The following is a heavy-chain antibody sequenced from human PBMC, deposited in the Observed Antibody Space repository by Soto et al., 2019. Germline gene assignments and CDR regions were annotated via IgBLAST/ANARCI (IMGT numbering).Heavy chain of an antibody. CDR3: ARGKGTHRY. J-gene: IGHJ4*01. CDR1: GVSLTSYY. V-gene: IGHV4-59*01. D-gene: IGHD3-10*01. Sequence: PSETFSITCSVSGVSLTSYYWSWIRQTPGKTLEWIGCIFYNGTTNYKPSLKSRVTISLDMSKNQFSLKLKSVSAEDTALYYCARGKGTHRYRGPGTVV. CDR2: IFYNGTT.